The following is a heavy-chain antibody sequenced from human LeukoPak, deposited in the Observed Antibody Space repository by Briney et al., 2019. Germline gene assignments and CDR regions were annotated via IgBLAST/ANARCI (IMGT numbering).Heavy chain of an antibody. J-gene: IGHJ4*02. Sequence: GGSLILSCAASGFTVSSNYMSWVRQAPGKGLEWVSVIYSGGSTYYADSVKGRFTISRDNSKNTLYLQMNSLRAEDTAVYYCARAEKATIFDYWGQGTLVTVSS. V-gene: IGHV3-53*01. CDR2: IYSGGST. CDR1: GFTVSSNY. D-gene: IGHD5-24*01. CDR3: ARAEKATIFDY.